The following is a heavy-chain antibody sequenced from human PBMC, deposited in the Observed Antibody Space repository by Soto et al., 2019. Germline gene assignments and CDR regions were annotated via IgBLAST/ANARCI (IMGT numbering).Heavy chain of an antibody. V-gene: IGHV3-23*01. J-gene: IGHJ6*02. CDR2: ISGSGGST. CDR3: AKASGGYSGYDFDYYYGMDV. D-gene: IGHD5-12*01. Sequence: GGSLRLSCAASGFTFSSYAMSWVRQAPGKGLEWVSAISGSGGSTYHADSVKGRFTISRDNSKNTLYLQMNSLRAEDTAVYYCAKASGGYSGYDFDYYYGMDVWGQGTTVTVSS. CDR1: GFTFSSYA.